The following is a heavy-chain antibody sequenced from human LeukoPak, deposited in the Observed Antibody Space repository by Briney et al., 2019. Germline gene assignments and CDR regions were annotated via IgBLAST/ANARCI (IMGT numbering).Heavy chain of an antibody. CDR3: ARDLLSSAMVDAFDI. J-gene: IGHJ3*02. V-gene: IGHV3-21*01. Sequence: GGSLRLSCAASGFTFSSYSMNWVRQAPGKGLEWVSSISSSSSYIYYADSVKGRFTISRDNAKNSLYLQMNSLRAEDTAVYYCARDLLSSAMVDAFDIWGQGTMVTVSS. D-gene: IGHD5-18*01. CDR1: GFTFSSYS. CDR2: ISSSSSYI.